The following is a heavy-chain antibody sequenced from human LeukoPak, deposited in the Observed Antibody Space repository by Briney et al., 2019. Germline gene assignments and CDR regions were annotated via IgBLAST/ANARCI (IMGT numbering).Heavy chain of an antibody. CDR1: GYTFTSYA. CDR3: ARDSYMRYGDYQTDWFDP. V-gene: IGHV1-3*01. J-gene: IGHJ5*02. Sequence: ASVTVSCKASGYTFTSYAMHWVRQAPGQRLEWMGWINAGNGNTKYSQKFQGRVTITRDTSASTAYMELSSLRSEDTAVYYCARDSYMRYGDYQTDWFDPWGQGTLVTVSS. D-gene: IGHD4-17*01. CDR2: INAGNGNT.